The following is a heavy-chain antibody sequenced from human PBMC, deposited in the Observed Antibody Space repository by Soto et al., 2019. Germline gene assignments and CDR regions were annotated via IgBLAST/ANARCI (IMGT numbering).Heavy chain of an antibody. CDR1: GFTFSSYG. CDR3: AKSAVAGIRYQFLDY. CDR2: ISYDGSNK. Sequence: GGSLRLSCAAPGFTFSSYGMHWVRQAPGKGLEWVAVISYDGSNKYYADSVKGRFTISRDNSKNTLYLQMNSLRAEDTAVYYCAKSAVAGIRYQFLDYWGQGTLVTV. V-gene: IGHV3-30*18. D-gene: IGHD6-19*01. J-gene: IGHJ4*02.